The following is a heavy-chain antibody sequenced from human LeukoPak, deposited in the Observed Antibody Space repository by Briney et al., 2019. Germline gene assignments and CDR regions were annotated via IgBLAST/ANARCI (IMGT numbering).Heavy chain of an antibody. V-gene: IGHV1-24*01. J-gene: IGHJ4*02. CDR3: ATGLDPRYSSGWYDY. CDR2: FDPEDGET. CDR1: GYTLTELS. D-gene: IGHD6-19*01. Sequence: ASVKVSCKVSGYTLTELSMHWVRQAPGKGLEWRGGFDPEDGETIYAQKFQGRVTMTEDTSTDTAYMELSSLRFEDTAVYYCATGLDPRYSSGWYDYWGQGTLVTVSS.